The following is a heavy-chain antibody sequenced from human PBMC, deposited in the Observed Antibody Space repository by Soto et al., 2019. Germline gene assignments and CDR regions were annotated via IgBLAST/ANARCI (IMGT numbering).Heavy chain of an antibody. J-gene: IGHJ4*02. V-gene: IGHV3-23*01. Sequence: GGSLRLSCAASGFTFSSYLMTWVRQAPGKGLEWVSFSSATGAGTYYADSVKGRFTISRDNSKNTLYLQMTSLRADDTAVYYCAKYRRAGRNYECYSYFWGQGYMVTV. D-gene: IGHD2-21*01. CDR3: AKYRRAGRNYECYSYF. CDR2: SSATGAGT. CDR1: GFTFSSYL.